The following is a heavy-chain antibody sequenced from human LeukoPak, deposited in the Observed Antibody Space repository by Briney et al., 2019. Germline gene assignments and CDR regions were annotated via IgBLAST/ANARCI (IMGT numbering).Heavy chain of an antibody. V-gene: IGHV3-7*01. J-gene: IGHJ4*02. CDR2: IKQDGSER. CDR1: GFTFSSYW. Sequence: PGGSLRLSCAASGFTFSSYWMSWVRQAPGKGLEWGANIKQDGSERYYVDSVKGRFTISRDNAKNSLYLQMNSLRAEDTAVYYCARVAVWIAVADFDYWGQGTLVTVSS. D-gene: IGHD6-19*01. CDR3: ARVAVWIAVADFDY.